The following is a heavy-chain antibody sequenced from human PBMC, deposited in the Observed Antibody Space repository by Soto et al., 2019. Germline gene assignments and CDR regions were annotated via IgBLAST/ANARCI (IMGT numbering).Heavy chain of an antibody. CDR2: ISSSGSTI. V-gene: IGHV3-11*01. D-gene: IGHD6-19*01. CDR1: GFTFSDYY. J-gene: IGHJ4*02. Sequence: GGSLRLSCAASGFTFSDYYMSWIRQAPGKGLEWVSYISSSGSTIYYADSVKGRFTISRDNAKNSLYLQMNSLRAEDTAVYYCARALPEIQAVAGKVWFDYWGQGTLVTVSS. CDR3: ARALPEIQAVAGKVWFDY.